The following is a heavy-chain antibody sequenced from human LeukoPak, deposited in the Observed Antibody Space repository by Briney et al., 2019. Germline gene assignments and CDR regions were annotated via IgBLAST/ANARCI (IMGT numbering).Heavy chain of an antibody. CDR2: IKQDGSEK. Sequence: GGSLRLSCAASGFTFRSYWMSWVRQAPGKGLEWVANIKQDGSEKYYVDSVKGRFTLSRDNAKNSLYLQMSSLRAEDTAVYYCARDIDSTDYWGQGTLVTVSS. D-gene: IGHD3-22*01. CDR1: GFTFRSYW. V-gene: IGHV3-7*01. J-gene: IGHJ4*02. CDR3: ARDIDSTDY.